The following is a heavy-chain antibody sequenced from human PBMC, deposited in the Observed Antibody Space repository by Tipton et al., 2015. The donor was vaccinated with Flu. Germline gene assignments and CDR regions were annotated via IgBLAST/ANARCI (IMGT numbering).Heavy chain of an antibody. J-gene: IGHJ4*02. D-gene: IGHD3-10*01. CDR2: ISHSANTI. Sequence: AASGFTFSDYEMNWVRQAPGKGLEWVSYISHSANTIYYADSVKGRFTISRDNAKNSLYLQMNSLRAEDTAVYHCARDIRGVRGVTMRSFDYWGQGTLVTVSS. CDR3: ARDIRGVRGVTMRSFDY. CDR1: GFTFSDYE. V-gene: IGHV3-48*03.